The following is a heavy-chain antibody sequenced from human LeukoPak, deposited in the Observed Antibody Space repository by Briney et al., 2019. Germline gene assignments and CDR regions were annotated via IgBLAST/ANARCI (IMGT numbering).Heavy chain of an antibody. V-gene: IGHV5-51*01. D-gene: IGHD1-26*01. Sequence: PGGSLRLSCAASGFTFSSYWIGWVRQMPGKGLEWMGIVCPGVSDTRYSPSIQGQVSISTDKSISTTYLRRTRLKATDTAMTYCARRMGGIRGAFHLWRQETMVSVSS. CDR3: ARRMGGIRGAFHL. J-gene: IGHJ3*01. CDR2: VCPGVSDT. CDR1: GFTFSSYW.